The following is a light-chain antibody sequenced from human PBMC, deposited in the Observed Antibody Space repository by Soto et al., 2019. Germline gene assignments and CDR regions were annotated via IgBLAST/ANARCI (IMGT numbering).Light chain of an antibody. CDR3: ASWADSLNGPV. V-gene: IGLV1-44*01. CDR2: SNN. CDR1: GSNIGSNT. J-gene: IGLJ2*01. Sequence: QSVLTQPPSVSAAPGQKVTISCSGSGSNIGSNTVNWYQQLQGTAPHLLIISNNHRPSGVPDRFSGSKSGTSAALAISGLQSEDEADYYCASWADSLNGPVFGGGTKLTVL.